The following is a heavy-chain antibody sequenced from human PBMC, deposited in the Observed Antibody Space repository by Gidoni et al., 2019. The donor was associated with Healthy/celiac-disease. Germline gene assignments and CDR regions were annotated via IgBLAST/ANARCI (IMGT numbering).Heavy chain of an antibody. V-gene: IGHV3-21*01. J-gene: IGHJ4*02. CDR2: ISSSSSYI. Sequence: EVQLVESGGGLVKPGGSLRLSCAASGFTFSSYSMNWVRQAPGKGLEWVSSISSSSSYIYYADSVKGRFTISRDNAKNSLYLQMNSLRAEDTAVYYCARDGGIAVATKEYYFDYWGQGTLVTVSS. CDR1: GFTFSSYS. CDR3: ARDGGIAVATKEYYFDY. D-gene: IGHD6-19*01.